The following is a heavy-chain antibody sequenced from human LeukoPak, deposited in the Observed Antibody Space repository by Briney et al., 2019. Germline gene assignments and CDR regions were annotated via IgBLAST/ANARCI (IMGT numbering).Heavy chain of an antibody. CDR1: GFTFSSYG. D-gene: IGHD2-2*01. CDR2: IWYDGSNK. Sequence: GRSLRLSCAASGFTFSSYGMHWVRQAPGKGLEWVAVIWYDGSNKYYADSVKGRSTISRDNSKNTLYLQMNSLRAEDTAVYYCARDTFQPGLIDSWGQGTLVTVSS. V-gene: IGHV3-33*01. CDR3: ARDTFQPGLIDS. J-gene: IGHJ4*02.